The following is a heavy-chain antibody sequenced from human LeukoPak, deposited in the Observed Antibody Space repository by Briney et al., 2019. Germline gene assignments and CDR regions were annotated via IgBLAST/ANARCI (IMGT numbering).Heavy chain of an antibody. CDR1: GGSISSSSYY. Sequence: SETLSLTCTVSGGSISSSSYYWGWIRQPPVKGLEWSGSIYYSGSTYYNPSLKSRVTISVDTSKNQFSLKLSYLTAADTAVYYCARGGDSLIPSPKLTPYYYYYYYMDVWGKGTTVTVSS. D-gene: IGHD1-7*01. V-gene: IGHV4-39*01. CDR2: IYYSGST. J-gene: IGHJ6*03. CDR3: ARGGDSLIPSPKLTPYYYYYYYMDV.